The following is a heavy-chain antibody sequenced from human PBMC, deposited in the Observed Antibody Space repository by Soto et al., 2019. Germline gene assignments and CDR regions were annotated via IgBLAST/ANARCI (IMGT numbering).Heavy chain of an antibody. CDR1: GYSFTSYW. D-gene: IGHD3-16*02. CDR3: ARLGLDVWGSYRYTFDY. Sequence: GESLKISCKGSGYSFTSYWIGWVRQMPGKGLEWMGIIYPGDSDTRYSPSFQGQVTISADKSISTAYLQWSSLKASDTAMYYCARLGLDVWGSYRYTFDYWGQGTLVTVSS. J-gene: IGHJ4*02. V-gene: IGHV5-51*01. CDR2: IYPGDSDT.